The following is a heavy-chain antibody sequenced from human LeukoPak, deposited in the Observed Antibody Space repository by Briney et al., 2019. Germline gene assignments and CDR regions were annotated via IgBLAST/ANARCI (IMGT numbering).Heavy chain of an antibody. V-gene: IGHV3-23*01. J-gene: IGHJ1*01. D-gene: IGHD3-10*01. CDR2: ISGSGGST. CDR3: AKGKGYYGSGSQH. Sequence: QTGESLRLSCAASGFTFSSYAMSWVRQAPGKGLEWVSAISGSGGSTYYADSVKGRFTISRDNSKNTLYLQMNSLRAEDTAVYYCAKGKGYYGSGSQHWGQGTLVTVSS. CDR1: GFTFSSYA.